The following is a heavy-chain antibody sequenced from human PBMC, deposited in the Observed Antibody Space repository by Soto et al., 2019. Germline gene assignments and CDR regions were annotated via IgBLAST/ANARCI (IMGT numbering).Heavy chain of an antibody. D-gene: IGHD6-13*01. CDR2: IYYSGST. CDR1: GGSISSSSYY. J-gene: IGHJ5*02. V-gene: IGHV4-39*01. Sequence: QLQLQESGPGLVKPSETLSLTCTVSGGSISSSSYYWGWIRQPPGKGLEWIGSIYYSGSTYYNPSLKSRVTISVDTSKNQFSLKLSSVTAADTAVYYCASGFVAVGDSSGWYGVVGSWFDPWGQVPLVTVSS. CDR3: ASGFVAVGDSSGWYGVVGSWFDP.